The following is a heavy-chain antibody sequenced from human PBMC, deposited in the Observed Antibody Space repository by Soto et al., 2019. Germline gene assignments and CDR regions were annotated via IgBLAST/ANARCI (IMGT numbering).Heavy chain of an antibody. Sequence: GASLKISCKGSGYSFTNNWIGWVRQMPGKGLEWMASIYPVDSDPRYRPSIQGQVTISADTSISTAYLQWSGLRASDTAMYYCVAQVTSGAFDFWGQGTMVTVSS. V-gene: IGHV5-51*01. J-gene: IGHJ3*01. CDR3: VAQVTSGAFDF. CDR2: IYPVDSDP. CDR1: GYSFTNNW. D-gene: IGHD2-21*02.